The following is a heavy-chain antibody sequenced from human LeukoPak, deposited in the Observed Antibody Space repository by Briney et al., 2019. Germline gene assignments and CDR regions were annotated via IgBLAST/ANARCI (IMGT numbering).Heavy chain of an antibody. CDR3: AREIREGYPNWFDP. J-gene: IGHJ5*02. Sequence: SETLSLTCTVSGGSISSGDYYWSWIRQPPGKGLEWIGYIYYSGSTYYNPSPKSRVTISVDTSKNQFPLKLSSVTAADTAVYYCAREIREGYPNWFDPWGQGTLVTVSS. D-gene: IGHD5-18*01. CDR2: IYYSGST. CDR1: GGSISSGDYY. V-gene: IGHV4-30-4*01.